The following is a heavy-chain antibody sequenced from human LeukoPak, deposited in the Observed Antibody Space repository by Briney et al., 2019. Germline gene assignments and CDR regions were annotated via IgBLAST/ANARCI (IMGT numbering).Heavy chain of an antibody. CDR3: ARDQVVVLVGESYYGMDV. V-gene: IGHV3-30*03. CDR1: GFTFSSYG. Sequence: GGSLRLSCAASGFTFSSYGMHWVRQAPGKGLEWVAVISYDGSNKYYADSVKGRFTISRDNSKNTLYLQMNSLRAEDTAVYYCARDQVVVLVGESYYGMDVWGQGTTVTVSS. J-gene: IGHJ6*02. CDR2: ISYDGSNK. D-gene: IGHD2-15*01.